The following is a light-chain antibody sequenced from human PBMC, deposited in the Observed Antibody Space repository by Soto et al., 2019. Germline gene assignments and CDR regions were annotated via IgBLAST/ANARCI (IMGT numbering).Light chain of an antibody. CDR3: SSYTTSSTVV. J-gene: IGLJ2*01. CDR2: DVD. CDR1: NSDVGGYNY. V-gene: IGLV2-14*01. Sequence: QSVLTQPASISGSPGQSITISCTGTNSDVGGYNYVSWYQQYPGKAPKLMIYDVDNRPSGVSYRFSGSKSGKTASLTISGLQAEDEADYYCSSYTTSSTVVFGGGTKLTVL.